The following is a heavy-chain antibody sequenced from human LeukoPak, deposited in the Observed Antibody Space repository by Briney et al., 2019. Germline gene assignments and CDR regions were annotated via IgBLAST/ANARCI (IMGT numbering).Heavy chain of an antibody. CDR3: AKGRGYELPLDN. Sequence: GRSLRLSCAGSGFTSDDCAMHWVRQAPGKGLEWGSGISWNSGSIGYADSVKGRFTISRDNAKNSLYLQMNSLRAEATALYYCAKGRGYELPLDNWGQGTLVTVSS. CDR2: ISWNSGSI. CDR1: GFTSDDCA. J-gene: IGHJ4*02. D-gene: IGHD2-2*01. V-gene: IGHV3-9*02.